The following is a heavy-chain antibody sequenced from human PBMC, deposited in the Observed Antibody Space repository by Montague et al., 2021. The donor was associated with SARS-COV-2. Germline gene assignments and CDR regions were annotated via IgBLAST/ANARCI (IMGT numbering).Heavy chain of an antibody. V-gene: IGHV4-59*01. Sequence: SETLSLTCAVSGGSMSGYYWTWIRQSPGKGLEWIGYVHYTGSTKYNPSLKTRVSLSLDTSKNHFSLHLSSVTAADTAIYFCARAQNTCFIANCVNYFDVWGQGALVTVSS. CDR3: ARAQNTCFIANCVNYFDV. J-gene: IGHJ4*03. D-gene: IGHD1-1*01. CDR2: VHYTGST. CDR1: GGSMSGYY.